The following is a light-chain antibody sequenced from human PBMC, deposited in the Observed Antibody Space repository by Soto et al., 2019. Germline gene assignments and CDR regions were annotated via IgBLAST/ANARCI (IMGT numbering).Light chain of an antibody. CDR1: QSVSSNY. J-gene: IGKJ4*01. Sequence: EIVLTQSSGTLSLSPGERVTLSCRASQSVSSNYLAWYQQKSGQAPRLLIYRASTSDTGIPDRFSGSGSGTDFSLIISRLEPEDSAVYYCQQYAASPLTFGGGTKLEIK. V-gene: IGKV3-20*01. CDR2: RAS. CDR3: QQYAASPLT.